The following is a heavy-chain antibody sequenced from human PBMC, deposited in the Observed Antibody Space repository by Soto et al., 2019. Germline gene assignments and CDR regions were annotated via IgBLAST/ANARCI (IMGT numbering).Heavy chain of an antibody. CDR1: GYSFTSYW. CDR2: IYPGDSDT. D-gene: IGHD6-19*01. J-gene: IGHJ4*02. CDR3: ARVGIAVAHENFDY. V-gene: IGHV5-51*01. Sequence: GGSLRLSCKGSGYSFTSYWIGWVRQMPGKGLEWMGIIYPGDSDTRYSPSFQGQVTISADKSISTAYLQWSSLKASDTAMYYCARVGIAVAHENFDYWGQGTLVTVSS.